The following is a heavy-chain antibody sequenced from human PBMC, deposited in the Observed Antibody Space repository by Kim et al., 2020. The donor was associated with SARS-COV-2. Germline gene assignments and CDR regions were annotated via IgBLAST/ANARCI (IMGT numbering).Heavy chain of an antibody. J-gene: IGHJ6*02. D-gene: IGHD1-26*01. Sequence: GGSLRLSCAASGFTFGDYAMHWVRQAPGKGLEWVSGISWNSGSIGYADSVKGRFTISRDNAKNSLYLQMNSLRAEDTALYYCAKDTRVGARYYYYGMDVWGQGTTVTVSS. V-gene: IGHV3-9*01. CDR1: GFTFGDYA. CDR3: AKDTRVGARYYYYGMDV. CDR2: ISWNSGSI.